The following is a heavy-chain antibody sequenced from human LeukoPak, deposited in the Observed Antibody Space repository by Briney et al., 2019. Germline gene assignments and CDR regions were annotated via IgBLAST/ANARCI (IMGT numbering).Heavy chain of an antibody. CDR1: RFTFSSYG. CDR3: TKDAVAYCGGDCYSDY. D-gene: IGHD2-21*02. Sequence: PGGSLRLSCAASRFTFSSYGMHWVRQAPGKGLEWVSAISGSGGSTYYADSVKGRFTISRDNSKNTLYLQMNSLRAEDTAVYYCTKDAVAYCGGDCYSDYWGQGTLVTVSS. J-gene: IGHJ4*02. CDR2: ISGSGGST. V-gene: IGHV3-23*01.